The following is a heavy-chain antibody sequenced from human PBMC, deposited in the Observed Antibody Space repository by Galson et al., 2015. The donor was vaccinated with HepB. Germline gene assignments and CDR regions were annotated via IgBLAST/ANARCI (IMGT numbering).Heavy chain of an antibody. CDR1: GYTLTELS. CDR2: FDPEDGET. V-gene: IGHV1-24*01. Sequence: SVKVSCKVSGYTLTELSMHWVRQAPGKGLEWMGGFDPEDGETIYAQKFQGRVTMTEDTSTDTAYMELSSLRSEDTAVYYCATPYSGSYPGNYFDYWGQGTLVTVSS. CDR3: ATPYSGSYPGNYFDY. J-gene: IGHJ4*02. D-gene: IGHD1-26*01.